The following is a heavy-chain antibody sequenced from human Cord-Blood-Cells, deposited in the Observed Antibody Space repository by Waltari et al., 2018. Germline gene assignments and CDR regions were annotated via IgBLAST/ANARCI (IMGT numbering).Heavy chain of an antibody. Sequence: EVQLVESGGGLVKPGGSLSLSCAASGFTFSNARMSWVRPAPGKGLEWVGRIKSKTDGGTTDYAAPVKGRFTISSDDSKNTLYLQMNSLKTEDTAVYYCTTDVATRSSYDYWGQGTLVTVSS. CDR3: TTDVATRSSYDY. CDR2: IKSKTDGGTT. V-gene: IGHV3-15*01. CDR1: GFTFSNAR. D-gene: IGHD5-12*01. J-gene: IGHJ4*02.